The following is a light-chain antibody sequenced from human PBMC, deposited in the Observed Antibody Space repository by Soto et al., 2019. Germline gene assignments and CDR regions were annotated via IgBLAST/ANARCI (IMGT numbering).Light chain of an antibody. CDR3: QQLNSYPRT. V-gene: IGKV1-9*01. CDR1: QAISSY. J-gene: IGKJ1*01. Sequence: IQLTQSPSSLSASVGDRVTITCRASQAISSYLAWYQQKPGRAPNLLIYGASTLQSGVPSRFSGSGSGTDFPLTIRSLQPEDFETYYCQQLNSYPRTFGQGTKVEIK. CDR2: GAS.